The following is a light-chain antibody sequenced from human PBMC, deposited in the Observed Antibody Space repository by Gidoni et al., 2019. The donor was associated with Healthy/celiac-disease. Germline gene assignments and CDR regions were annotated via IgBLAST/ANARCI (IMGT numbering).Light chain of an antibody. CDR3: HQDYG. Sequence: GERVTLSCRASQSVSCSYLTWYQQKPGQAPRLLIYGASTRATGSPARFSSSGSGTAFTLTISSLQPEDFAVYYSHQDYGFGPGTKVDIK. CDR2: GAS. CDR1: QSVSCSY. J-gene: IGKJ3*01. V-gene: IGKV3D-7*01.